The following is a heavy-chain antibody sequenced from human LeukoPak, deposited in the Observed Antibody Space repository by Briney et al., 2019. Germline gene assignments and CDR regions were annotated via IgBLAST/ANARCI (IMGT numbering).Heavy chain of an antibody. J-gene: IGHJ4*02. Sequence: GGSLRLSCAASGFTFSSYGMHWVRQAPGKGLEWVAVIWYDGSNKFHADSVKSRFTISRDISKNTLYLQMNSLRAEDTAVYYCARDTSLGDLRFDYWGQGTLVTVSS. D-gene: IGHD2-21*02. V-gene: IGHV3-33*01. CDR1: GFTFSSYG. CDR3: ARDTSLGDLRFDY. CDR2: IWYDGSNK.